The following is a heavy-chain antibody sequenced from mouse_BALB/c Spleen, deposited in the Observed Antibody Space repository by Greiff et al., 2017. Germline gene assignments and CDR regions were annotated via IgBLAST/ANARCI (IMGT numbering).Heavy chain of an antibody. V-gene: IGHV2-2*02. J-gene: IGHJ4*01. D-gene: IGHD2-1*01. CDR2: IWSGGST. CDR3: ARRGVTTYYAMDY. Sequence: VMLVESGPGLVQPSQSLSITCTASGFSLTSYGVHWVRQSPGKGLEWLGVIWSGGSTDYNAAFISRLSISKDNSKTQVFFKMNSLQANDAAIYYCARRGVTTYYAMDYWGQGTSVTVSS. CDR1: GFSLTSYG.